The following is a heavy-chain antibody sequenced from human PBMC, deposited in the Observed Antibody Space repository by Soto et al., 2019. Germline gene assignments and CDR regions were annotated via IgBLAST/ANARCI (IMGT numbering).Heavy chain of an antibody. CDR1: GYTFTTYY. J-gene: IGHJ3*01. CDR3: ARLLLDYNKDPGAFDV. V-gene: IGHV1-46*01. Sequence: QVQLVQSGAEVKKPGASVKVSCKASGYTFTTYYIHWVRQAPGQGLEWMGIINPGGGGTYYAQKFQGRVPMTRDTSTSTVYMELSSLGSEDTAVFYCARLLLDYNKDPGAFDVWGQGTMVTVSS. CDR2: INPGGGGT. D-gene: IGHD4-4*01.